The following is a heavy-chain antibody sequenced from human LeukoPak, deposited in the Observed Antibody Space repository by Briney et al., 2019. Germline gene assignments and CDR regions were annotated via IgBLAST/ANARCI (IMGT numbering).Heavy chain of an antibody. V-gene: IGHV4-34*01. CDR3: ASSPHDAFDI. J-gene: IGHJ3*02. CDR1: GGSFSGYH. Sequence: PSETLSLTCAVYGGSFSGYHWSWIRQPPGKGLEWIGEINHSGSTNYNPSLKSRVTISVDTSKNQFSLKLSSVTAADTAVYYCASSPHDAFDIWGQGTMVTVSS. CDR2: INHSGST.